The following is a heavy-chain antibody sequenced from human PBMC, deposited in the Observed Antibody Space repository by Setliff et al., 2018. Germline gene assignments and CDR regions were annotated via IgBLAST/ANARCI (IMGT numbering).Heavy chain of an antibody. CDR2: INHSGST. CDR1: GGSFSGYY. CDR3: ARGKIRITMIVVSTGGAFDI. D-gene: IGHD3-22*01. J-gene: IGHJ3*02. V-gene: IGHV4-34*01. Sequence: SETLSLTCAVYGGSFSGYYWSWIRQPPGKGLEWIGEINHSGSTNYNPSLKSRVTISVDTSKNQFSLKLSSVTAADTAVYYCARGKIRITMIVVSTGGAFDIWGQGTMVTVSS.